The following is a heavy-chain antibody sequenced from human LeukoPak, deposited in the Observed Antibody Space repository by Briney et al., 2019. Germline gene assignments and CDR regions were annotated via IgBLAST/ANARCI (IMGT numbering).Heavy chain of an antibody. D-gene: IGHD3-10*01. CDR3: ARLDVDYYGSGSYSIDY. CDR2: ISSSSSYI. CDR1: GFTFSSYS. V-gene: IGHV3-21*01. Sequence: GGSLRLSCAASGFTFSSYSMTWVRQAPGKGLEWVSSISSSSSYIYYADSVKGRFTISRDNAKNSLYLQMNSLRAEDTAVYYCARLDVDYYGSGSYSIDYWGQGTLVTVSS. J-gene: IGHJ4*02.